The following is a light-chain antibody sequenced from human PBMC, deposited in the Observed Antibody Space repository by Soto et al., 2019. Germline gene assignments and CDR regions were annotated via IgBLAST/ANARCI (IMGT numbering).Light chain of an antibody. Sequence: ATQLAQSPSSLSASVGDRVTITCRASEGIRSALAWYQQKPGKAPKLLIYDASSLKSGVPSRFSRSGSGTDFTLTISSLQAEDFATYYCQQFNNYPLTFGPGTKVDIK. J-gene: IGKJ3*01. V-gene: IGKV1D-13*01. CDR2: DAS. CDR3: QQFNNYPLT. CDR1: EGIRSA.